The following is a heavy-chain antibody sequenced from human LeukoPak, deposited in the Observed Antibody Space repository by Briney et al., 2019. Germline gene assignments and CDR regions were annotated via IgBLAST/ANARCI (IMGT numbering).Heavy chain of an antibody. J-gene: IGHJ4*02. V-gene: IGHV3-30*03. CDR1: GFTFSSYG. CDR2: ISYDGSNK. Sequence: GRSLRLSCAASGFTFSSYGMHWVRQAPGKGLEWVAVISYDGSNKYYADSVKGRFTISRDNSKNTLYLQMNSLRAEDTAVYYCARGRGSLPFDYWGQGTLVTVSS. D-gene: IGHD1-26*01. CDR3: ARGRGSLPFDY.